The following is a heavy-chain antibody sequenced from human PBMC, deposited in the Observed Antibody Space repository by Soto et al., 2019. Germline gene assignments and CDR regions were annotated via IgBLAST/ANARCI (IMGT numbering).Heavy chain of an antibody. Sequence: QVHLVESGGGVVQPGTSLRLSCVASGFPFSRYGMHWVRQAPGKGLEWVTGILHDGSEEYYADSVKGRFTISRENSKNMLYLQMNTLKTEDTAVYYCGNAGGGYGDFVDSWGQGTPVTVSA. CDR3: GNAGGGYGDFVDS. CDR1: GFPFSRYG. J-gene: IGHJ5*01. D-gene: IGHD4-17*01. V-gene: IGHV3-30*18. CDR2: ILHDGSEE.